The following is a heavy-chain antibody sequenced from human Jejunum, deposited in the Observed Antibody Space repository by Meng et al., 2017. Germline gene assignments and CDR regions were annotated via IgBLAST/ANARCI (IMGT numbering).Heavy chain of an antibody. D-gene: IGHD3-10*01. CDR3: ARDRGVSETNNWYFDL. CDR2: IKEDGSKK. Sequence: GGSLRLSCAASGFSLSAFWLSWVRQAPGKGLEWLADIKEDGSKKYYVDSVKGRFTISRDNTWNSLYLHMDSLRAEDTAVYFCARDRGVSETNNWYFDLWGRGTLVTVSS. CDR1: GFSLSAFW. V-gene: IGHV3-7*01. J-gene: IGHJ2*01.